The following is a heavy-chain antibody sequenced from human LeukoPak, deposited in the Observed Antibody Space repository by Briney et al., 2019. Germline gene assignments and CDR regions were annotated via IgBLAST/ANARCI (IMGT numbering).Heavy chain of an antibody. V-gene: IGHV4-4*09. J-gene: IGHJ5*02. CDR2: IYTSGST. CDR1: GGSISSYY. D-gene: IGHD6-6*01. CDR3: ARYGAYSSSSGWFDP. Sequence: SETLSLTCTVSGGSISSYYWSWIRQPPGKGLEWIGYIYTSGSTNYNPSLKSRVTISVDTSKNQFSLKLSSVTAADTAVYYCARYGAYSSSSGWFDPWGQGTLVTVSS.